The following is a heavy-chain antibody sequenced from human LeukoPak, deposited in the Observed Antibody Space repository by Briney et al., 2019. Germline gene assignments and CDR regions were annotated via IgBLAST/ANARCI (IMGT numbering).Heavy chain of an antibody. V-gene: IGHV1-69*13. CDR2: IIPIFGTA. J-gene: IGHJ4*02. CDR1: GGTFSSYA. CDR3: ARGTSPSSSWYYYFDY. Sequence: ASVKVSCTASGGTFSSYAISWVRQAPGQGLEWMGGIIPIFGTANYAQKFQGRVTITADESTSTAYMELSSLRSEDTAVYYCARGTSPSSSWYYYFDYWGQGTLVTVSS. D-gene: IGHD6-13*01.